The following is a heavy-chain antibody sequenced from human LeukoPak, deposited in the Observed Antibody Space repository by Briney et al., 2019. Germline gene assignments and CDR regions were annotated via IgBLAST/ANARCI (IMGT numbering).Heavy chain of an antibody. CDR3: AKDQRAGATPWYCHW. Sequence: GGSLRLSCAASGITFSSNGMHWVRQAPGKGLEWAAFIRYDGSYKKHAESVTGRYTISRDNAKNTLHPQLKSLRAEDTAVYYCAKDQRAGATPWYCHWWGRGTLVSVSS. D-gene: IGHD1-26*01. V-gene: IGHV3-30*02. CDR2: IRYDGSYK. CDR1: GITFSSNG. J-gene: IGHJ4*02.